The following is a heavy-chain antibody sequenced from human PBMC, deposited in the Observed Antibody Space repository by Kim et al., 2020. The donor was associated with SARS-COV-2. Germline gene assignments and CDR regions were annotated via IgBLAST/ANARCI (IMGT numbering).Heavy chain of an antibody. Sequence: KTGNPTYANEFTGRFVFSVDTSDSTAYLQISSLKSEDTAVYYCATSGGSDYWGQGTLVTVSS. CDR2: KTGNP. J-gene: IGHJ4*02. CDR3: ATSGGSDY. D-gene: IGHD1-26*01. V-gene: IGHV7-4-1*02.